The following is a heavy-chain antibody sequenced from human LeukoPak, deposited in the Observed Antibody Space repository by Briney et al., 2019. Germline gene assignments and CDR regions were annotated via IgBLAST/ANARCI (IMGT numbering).Heavy chain of an antibody. V-gene: IGHV1-69*06. J-gene: IGHJ3*02. Sequence: SVKVSCKASGYIFTGYYIHWVRQAPGQGLEWMGGIIPIFGTANYAQKFQGRVTITADKSTSTAYMELSSLRSEDTAVYYCARDLLRILTGYGAFDIWGQGTMVTVSS. CDR2: IIPIFGTA. CDR1: GYIFTGYY. D-gene: IGHD3-9*01. CDR3: ARDLLRILTGYGAFDI.